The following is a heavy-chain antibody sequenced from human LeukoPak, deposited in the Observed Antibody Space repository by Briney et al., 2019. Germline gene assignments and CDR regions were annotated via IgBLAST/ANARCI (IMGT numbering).Heavy chain of an antibody. V-gene: IGHV4-31*03. CDR1: GGSISSGGYY. D-gene: IGHD4-17*01. J-gene: IGHJ4*02. Sequence: SETLSLTCTVSGGSISSGGYYWSWIRQHPGKGLEWIGYIYYSGSTYYNPSLKSRVTISVDTSKNQFSLKLSSVTAADTAVYYCARGRDGDSSFDYWGQGTLVTVSS. CDR3: ARGRDGDSSFDY. CDR2: IYYSGST.